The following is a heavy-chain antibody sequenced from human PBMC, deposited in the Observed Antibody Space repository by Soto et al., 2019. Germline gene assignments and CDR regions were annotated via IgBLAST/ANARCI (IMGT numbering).Heavy chain of an antibody. CDR2: MNPNSGNT. Sequence: ASVKVSCKASGYTFTSYDINWVRQATGQGLEWMGWMNPNSGNTGYAQKFQGRVTMTRNTSISTAYMELSSVTAADTAVYYCARHTSGSYYYYYYGMDVWGQGTTVTVSS. CDR3: ARHTSGSYYYYYYGMDV. CDR1: GYTFTSYD. J-gene: IGHJ6*02. D-gene: IGHD1-26*01. V-gene: IGHV1-8*01.